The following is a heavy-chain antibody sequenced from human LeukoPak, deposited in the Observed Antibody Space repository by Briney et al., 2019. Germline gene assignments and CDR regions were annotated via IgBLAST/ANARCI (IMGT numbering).Heavy chain of an antibody. D-gene: IGHD1-26*01. CDR1: GFTVSSNY. CDR3: ARDAVGATPLAY. Sequence: PGGSLRLSCAASGFTVSSNYMSRVRQAPGKGLEWVSVIYSGGSTYYADSVKGRFTISRDNSKNTLYLQMNSLRAEDTAVYYCARDAVGATPLAYWGQGTLVTVSS. J-gene: IGHJ4*02. CDR2: IYSGGST. V-gene: IGHV3-66*01.